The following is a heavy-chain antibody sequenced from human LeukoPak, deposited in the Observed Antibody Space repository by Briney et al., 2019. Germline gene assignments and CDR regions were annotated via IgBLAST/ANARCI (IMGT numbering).Heavy chain of an antibody. CDR3: ALRWLQLDY. CDR1: GGSFSGYY. D-gene: IGHD5-24*01. Sequence: SETPSLTCAVYGGSFSGYYWSWIRQPPGKGLEWIGEINHSGSTNYNPSLKSRVTISVDTSKNQFSLKLSSVTAADTAVYYCALRWLQLDYWGQGTLVTVSS. CDR2: INHSGST. J-gene: IGHJ4*02. V-gene: IGHV4-34*01.